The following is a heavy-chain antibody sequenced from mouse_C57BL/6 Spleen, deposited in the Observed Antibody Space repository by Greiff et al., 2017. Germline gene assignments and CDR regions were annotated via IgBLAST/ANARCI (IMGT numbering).Heavy chain of an antibody. J-gene: IGHJ4*01. CDR2: IDPEDGDT. CDR1: GFNIQDYY. V-gene: IGHV14-1*01. D-gene: IGHD1-1*01. CDR3: TKAGSRGYAMDY. Sequence: EVQLVESGAELVRPGASVKLSCTASGFNIQDYYMHWVKQRPEQGLEWIGRIDPEDGDTEYAPKFQGKATMTADTSSNTAYLQLSSLTSEDTAVYYCTKAGSRGYAMDYWGQGTSVTVSS.